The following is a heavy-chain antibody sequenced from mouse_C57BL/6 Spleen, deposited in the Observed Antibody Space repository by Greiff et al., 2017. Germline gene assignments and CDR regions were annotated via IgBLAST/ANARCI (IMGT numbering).Heavy chain of an antibody. J-gene: IGHJ4*01. V-gene: IGHV5-9-1*02. D-gene: IGHD1-1*01. CDR2: ISSGGDYI. Sequence: EVKLVESGAGLVKPGGSLKLSCAASGFTFSSYAMSWVRQTPEKRLEWVAYISSGGDYIYYADTVKGRFTISRDNARNTLYLQMSSLKSEDTAMYYCTRDRNYGSSYAMDYWGQGTSVTVSS. CDR1: GFTFSSYA. CDR3: TRDRNYGSSYAMDY.